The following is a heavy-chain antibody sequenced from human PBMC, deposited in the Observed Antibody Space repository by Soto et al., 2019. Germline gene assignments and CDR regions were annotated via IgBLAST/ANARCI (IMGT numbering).Heavy chain of an antibody. J-gene: IGHJ4*02. CDR2: ISSSSSTI. Sequence: EVQLVESGGGLVQPGGSLSLSCAASGFTFSSYSMNWVRQAPGKGLGWVSYISSSSSTIYYADSVKGRFTISRDNAKNSPYLQMNRLRAEDTAVYYCARAKYYGSPGDFDYWGQGTLVTVAS. CDR1: GFTFSSYS. V-gene: IGHV3-48*01. CDR3: ARAKYYGSPGDFDY. D-gene: IGHD3-10*01.